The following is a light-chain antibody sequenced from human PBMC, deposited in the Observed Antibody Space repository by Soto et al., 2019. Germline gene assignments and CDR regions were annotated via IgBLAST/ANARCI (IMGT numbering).Light chain of an antibody. Sequence: EIVLTQSPGTLSLSPGERATLSCRASQSVSSSYLAWYQQKPGQAPRLLIYGASSRATGIPDRFSGSGSGKDFTLTIRRLEPEDFALYYWQQYGSSHTFGQGTKLEIK. CDR3: QQYGSSHT. J-gene: IGKJ2*01. CDR2: GAS. V-gene: IGKV3-20*01. CDR1: QSVSSSY.